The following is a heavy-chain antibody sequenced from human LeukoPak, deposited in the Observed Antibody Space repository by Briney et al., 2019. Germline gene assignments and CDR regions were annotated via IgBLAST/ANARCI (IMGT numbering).Heavy chain of an antibody. J-gene: IGHJ4*02. CDR2: IWDDGSYK. D-gene: IGHD3-22*01. CDR1: GFSFSHYP. V-gene: IGHV3-30*02. Sequence: GGSLRLSCVASGFSFSHYPMHWVRQAPGKGLEWVAVIWDDGSYKDYGDSVKGRFTISRDNSKNTLYLDMISLRAEDTAVYYCAIDSSGYYRNWGQGTLVTVSS. CDR3: AIDSSGYYRN.